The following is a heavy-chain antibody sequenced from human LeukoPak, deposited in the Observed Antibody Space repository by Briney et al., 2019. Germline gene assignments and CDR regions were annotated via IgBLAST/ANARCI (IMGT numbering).Heavy chain of an antibody. D-gene: IGHD6-13*01. CDR3: ARDRAIAAIGGDWFDP. V-gene: IGHV4-39*07. Sequence: SETLSLTCTVSGGSISSSSYYWGWIRQPPGKGLEWIGSIYYTGSTYYNPSLKSRVTISLDTSKNQFSLKLSSVTAADTAVYCCARDRAIAAIGGDWFDPWGQGTLVTVSS. J-gene: IGHJ5*02. CDR2: IYYTGST. CDR1: GGSISSSSYY.